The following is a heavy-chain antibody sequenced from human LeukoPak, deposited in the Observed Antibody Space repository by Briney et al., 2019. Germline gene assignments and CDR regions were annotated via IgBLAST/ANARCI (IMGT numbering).Heavy chain of an antibody. CDR3: AIDSTMVRGVTLYYFDY. CDR2: ISAYNCNT. Sequence: ASVEVSCKASGYTFTSYGISWVRQAPGQGLEWMGWISAYNCNTNYAQKLQGRVTMTTNTSTSTAYMELRSLRSYDTAVYYCAIDSTMVRGVTLYYFDYWGKGTLVTVSA. D-gene: IGHD3-10*01. V-gene: IGHV1-18*01. CDR1: GYTFTSYG. J-gene: IGHJ4*02.